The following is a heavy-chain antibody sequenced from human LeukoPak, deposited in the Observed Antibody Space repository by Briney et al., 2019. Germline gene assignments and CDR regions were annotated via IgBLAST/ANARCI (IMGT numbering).Heavy chain of an antibody. V-gene: IGHV4-38-2*02. CDR2: IYHSGST. D-gene: IGHD3-22*01. Sequence: SETLSLTCTVSGYSISSGYYWGWIRQPPGKGLEWIGSIYHSGSTYYNPSLKSRVTISVDTSKNQFSLKLSSVTAADTAVYYCARGGYSPWVSWGQGTLVTVSS. J-gene: IGHJ5*02. CDR1: GYSISSGYY. CDR3: ARGGYSPWVS.